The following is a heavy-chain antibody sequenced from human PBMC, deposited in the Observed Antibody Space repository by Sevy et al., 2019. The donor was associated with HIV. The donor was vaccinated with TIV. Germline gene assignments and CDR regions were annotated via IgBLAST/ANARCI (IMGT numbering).Heavy chain of an antibody. V-gene: IGHV3-53*01. J-gene: IGHJ4*02. D-gene: IGHD5-18*01. CDR1: GFTVSSNY. CDR3: ARSEGYSSEPLDY. Sequence: GGSLRLSCAASGFTVSSNYMSWVRQAPGKGLEWVSVIYSGGSTYYADSVKGRFTISRDNSKNTLYLQMNSLRAEDTAVYYCARSEGYSSEPLDYWGQGTLVTVSS. CDR2: IYSGGST.